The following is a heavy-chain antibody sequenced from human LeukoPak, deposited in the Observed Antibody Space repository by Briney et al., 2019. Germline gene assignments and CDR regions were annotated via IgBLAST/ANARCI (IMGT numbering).Heavy chain of an antibody. CDR2: IYYSGST. CDR3: ARGGGSIAVAGWEPLSDY. J-gene: IGHJ4*02. V-gene: IGHV4-39*07. D-gene: IGHD6-19*01. CDR1: GGSISSSSYY. Sequence: SETLSLTCTVSGGSISSSSYYWGWIRQPPGKGLEWIGSIYYSGSTYYNPSLKSRVTISVDTSKNQFSLKLSSVTAADTAVYYCARGGGSIAVAGWEPLSDYWGQGTLVTVSS.